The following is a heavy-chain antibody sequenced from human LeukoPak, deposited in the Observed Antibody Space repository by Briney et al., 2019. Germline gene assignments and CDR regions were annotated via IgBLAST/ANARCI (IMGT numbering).Heavy chain of an antibody. D-gene: IGHD5-18*01. V-gene: IGHV4-59*01. CDR3: ARDRGYSYGPDY. CDR1: GGSISSYY. J-gene: IGHJ4*02. Sequence: SETLSLTCTVSGGSISSYYWSWIRQPPGKGLEWIGYIYYSGSTSYNPSLKSRVTISVDTSKNQFSLKLSSVTAADTAVYYCARDRGYSYGPDYWGQGTLVTVSS. CDR2: IYYSGST.